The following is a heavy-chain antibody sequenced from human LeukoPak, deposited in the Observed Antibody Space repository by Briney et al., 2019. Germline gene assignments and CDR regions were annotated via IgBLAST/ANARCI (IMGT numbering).Heavy chain of an antibody. Sequence: GGSLRLSCAASGFSFSDAWMSGVRQIPGKGGEGVGRIESKTDGGTTDYAAPVKGRFTISRDDSTNTLYLQMNSLKSEDTAVYYCTTYGSGRKFDYWGQGILVTVSS. D-gene: IGHD3-10*01. J-gene: IGHJ4*02. CDR3: TTYGSGRKFDY. CDR1: GFSFSDAW. V-gene: IGHV3-15*04. CDR2: IESKTDGGTT.